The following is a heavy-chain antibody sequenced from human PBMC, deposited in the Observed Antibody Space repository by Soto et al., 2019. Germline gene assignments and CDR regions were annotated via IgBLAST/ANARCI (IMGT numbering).Heavy chain of an antibody. D-gene: IGHD6-19*01. V-gene: IGHV4-39*01. CDR2: FYYSGST. CDR1: GGSISSSNNY. J-gene: IGHJ4*02. CDR3: ARHKQWLVLLDD. Sequence: QLQLQESGPGLVKPSETLSLTCTVSGGSISSSNNYWAWIRQPPGKGLEWIGSFYYSGSTYYNPSLKSRVTISVDTSKNQFSLKLRSVTAADTALYYCARHKQWLVLLDDWGQGTLVTVSP.